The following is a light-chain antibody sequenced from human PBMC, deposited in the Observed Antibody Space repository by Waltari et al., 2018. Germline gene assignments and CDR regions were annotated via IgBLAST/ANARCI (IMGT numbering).Light chain of an antibody. J-gene: IGKJ1*01. CDR3: QKYGTLPAT. CDR1: QSVSTY. V-gene: IGKV3-20*01. CDR2: DAS. Sequence: EIVLTQSPGTLSLSPEERATLSCRASQSVSTYLAWYQQKVGQPPRLLIYDASTRATGIPDRFIGSGFGTDFSLTISRLEPEDFAVYYCQKYGTLPATFGQGTKVEI.